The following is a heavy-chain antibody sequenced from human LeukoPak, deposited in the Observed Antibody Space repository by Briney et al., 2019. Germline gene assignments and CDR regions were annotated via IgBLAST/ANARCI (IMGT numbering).Heavy chain of an antibody. CDR2: ISGSGGSK. Sequence: PGGSLRLSCAASGFTFSTYGMSWVRQAPGKGLEWVSAISGSGGSKYYADSVKGRFTISRDNSKNKLYLQMNSLRAEDTAVYYCAKDPILSGYDFWGQGTLVTVSS. D-gene: IGHD5-12*01. V-gene: IGHV3-23*01. CDR3: AKDPILSGYDF. CDR1: GFTFSTYG. J-gene: IGHJ4*02.